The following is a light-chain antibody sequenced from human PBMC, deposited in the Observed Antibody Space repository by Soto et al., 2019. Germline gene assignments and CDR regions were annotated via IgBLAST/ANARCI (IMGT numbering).Light chain of an antibody. Sequence: QSALTQPASVSGSPGQSITISCTGTSSDVGGYNYVSWYQQHPGKAPKLMIYDVSNRPSGVPNRFSGSKSGNTASLTSSGLQAEDEAEYYCSSYTSSSTLVYVFGTGTKLTVL. J-gene: IGLJ1*01. CDR1: SSDVGGYNY. V-gene: IGLV2-14*03. CDR2: DVS. CDR3: SSYTSSSTLVYV.